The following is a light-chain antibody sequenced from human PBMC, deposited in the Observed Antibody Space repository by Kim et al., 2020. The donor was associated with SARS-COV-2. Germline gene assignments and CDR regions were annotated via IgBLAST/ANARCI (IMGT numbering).Light chain of an antibody. CDR3: QQSYSTPRTFGQGTTFPWT. CDR1: QSISSY. V-gene: IGKV1-39*01. J-gene: IGKJ1*01. CDR2: AAS. Sequence: DIQMTQSPSSLSASVGDRVTITCRASQSISSYLNWYQQKPGKAPKLLIYAASSLQSGVPSRFSGSGSGTDFTLTISSLQPEDFATYYCQQSYSTPRTFGQGTTFPWTFGPGTKVDIK.